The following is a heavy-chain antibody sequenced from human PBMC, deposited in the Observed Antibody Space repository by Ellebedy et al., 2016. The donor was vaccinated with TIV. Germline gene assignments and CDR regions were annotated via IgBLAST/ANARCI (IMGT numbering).Heavy chain of an antibody. CDR3: ARQTSGWDFDY. D-gene: IGHD6-19*01. V-gene: IGHV3-11*04. CDR1: GILVSDYF. J-gene: IGHJ4*02. Sequence: GESLKISCEASGILVSDYFTNWVRQAPGMGLEWVSYISSSDNTIYYADSVKGRFTISRDNAKNLLYLQMNSLRAEDTAVYYCARQTSGWDFDYWGQGTLVTVS. CDR2: ISSSDNTI.